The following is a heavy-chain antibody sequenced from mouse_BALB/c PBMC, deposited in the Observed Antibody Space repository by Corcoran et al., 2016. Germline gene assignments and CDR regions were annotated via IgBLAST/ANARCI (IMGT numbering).Heavy chain of an antibody. CDR3: ANWDCYFDV. V-gene: IGHV14-3*02. CDR2: IDPANGNT. CDR1: GFNLKDTY. D-gene: IGHD4-1*01. Sequence: EVQLQQSGAELVKPGASVKLSCTASGFNLKDTYMHWVKQRPEQGLEWIGRIDPANGNTKYDPKFQGKATITADTSSNTAYLQLSSLTSEDTAVYYCANWDCYFDVWGAGTTVTVSS. J-gene: IGHJ1*01.